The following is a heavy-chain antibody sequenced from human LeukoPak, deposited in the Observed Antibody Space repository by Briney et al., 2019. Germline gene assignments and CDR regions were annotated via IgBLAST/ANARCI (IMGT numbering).Heavy chain of an antibody. V-gene: IGHV4-59*08. J-gene: IGHJ3*02. CDR2: IYYNGST. Sequence: SETLSLTCTVSGGSMRSYHWSWIRQPPGKGLEWIGYIYYNGSTNYNPSLKSRITISVDTSKNQFSLKMSSVTAADTAVYYCARHVAYGGAFDIWAKGQWSPSLQ. D-gene: IGHD4-17*01. CDR3: ARHVAYGGAFDI. CDR1: GGSMRSYH.